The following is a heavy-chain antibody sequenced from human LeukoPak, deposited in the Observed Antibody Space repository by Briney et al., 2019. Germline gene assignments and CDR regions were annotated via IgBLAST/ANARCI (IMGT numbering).Heavy chain of an antibody. CDR2: ISSSSSYT. Sequence: GGSLRLSCAASGFTFSDYYMSWIRHAPGKGLEWVSYISSSSSYTNYADSVKGRFTISRDNAKNSLYLQMNSLRAEDTAVYYCARDGDYGDYDFDYWGQGTLVTVSS. V-gene: IGHV3-11*06. CDR3: ARDGDYGDYDFDY. J-gene: IGHJ4*02. CDR1: GFTFSDYY. D-gene: IGHD4-17*01.